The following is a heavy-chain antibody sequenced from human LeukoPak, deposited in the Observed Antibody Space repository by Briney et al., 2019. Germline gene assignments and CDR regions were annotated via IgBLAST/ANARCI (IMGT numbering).Heavy chain of an antibody. CDR3: ARGAPIVVVPAALTYLDY. CDR2: ICSSGST. D-gene: IGHD2-2*01. Sequence: SETLSLTCTVSGDSMTDYYWNWIRQPPGKGLEYIGYICSSGSTNYNPSLKGRVTMSVDTSKNHFSLKLISVTAADTAVYYSARGAPIVVVPAALTYLDYWGQGTLVTASS. J-gene: IGHJ4*02. CDR1: GDSMTDYY. V-gene: IGHV4-59*01.